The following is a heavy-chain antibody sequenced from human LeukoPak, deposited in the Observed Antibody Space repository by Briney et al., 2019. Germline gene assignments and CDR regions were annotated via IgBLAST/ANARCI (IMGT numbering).Heavy chain of an antibody. CDR3: AKDPPGSYYPWFRPENHDY. Sequence: GGSRRLSCAASGFTFSSYAMSWVRQAPGKGLERVSAISGSGGSTYYADSVKGRFTISRDNSKNTLYLQMNSLRAEDTAVYYCAKDPPGSYYPWFRPENHDYWGQGTLVTVSS. D-gene: IGHD1-26*01. CDR1: GFTFSSYA. V-gene: IGHV3-23*01. J-gene: IGHJ4*02. CDR2: ISGSGGST.